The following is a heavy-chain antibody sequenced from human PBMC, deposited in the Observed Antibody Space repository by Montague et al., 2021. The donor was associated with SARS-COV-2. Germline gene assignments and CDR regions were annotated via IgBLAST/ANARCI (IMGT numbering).Heavy chain of an antibody. CDR3: ARIVANCCSDSCYVVR. D-gene: IGHD2-2*01. J-gene: IGHJ4*02. V-gene: IGHV4-39*01. CDR2: IYYTGYT. Sequence: SETLSLTCTVSGASTNSNSYYWGWIRQPPGKGLDWIGSIYYTGYTCYNPSLKSRVTISGDTSKNQFSLKLTSVTAADTAVYYCARIVANCCSDSCYVVRWGQGTLVTVSS. CDR1: GASTNSNSYY.